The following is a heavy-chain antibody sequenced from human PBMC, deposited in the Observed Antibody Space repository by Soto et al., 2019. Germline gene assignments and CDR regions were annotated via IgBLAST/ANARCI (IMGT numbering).Heavy chain of an antibody. Sequence: SVKVSCKASGYTFTSYAMHWVRQARGHRLQWIGWIDVGSGNANYAQMLQERVTISRDMSTSTSYMELSSLRAEDTAVYYCARGLGSSGWYSPWDAFDIWGQGTMVTVSS. CDR3: ARGLGSSGWYSPWDAFDI. V-gene: IGHV1-58*02. J-gene: IGHJ3*02. D-gene: IGHD6-19*01. CDR2: IDVGSGNA. CDR1: GYTFTSYA.